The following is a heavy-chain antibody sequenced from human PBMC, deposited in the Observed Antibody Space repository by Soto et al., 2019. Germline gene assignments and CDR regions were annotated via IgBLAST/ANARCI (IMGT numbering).Heavy chain of an antibody. J-gene: IGHJ4*02. CDR3: ARDGRAMNDY. CDR2: ISSNGGTT. Sequence: EVPLVESGGGLVQPGGSLRLSCVASGFTFSTYAMQWVRQAPGKGLEFVSSISSNGGTTNYAYSVKGRFTISRDNSRDTLYLQMGSLRPEDMAVYYCARDGRAMNDYWGQGTLVTVSS. V-gene: IGHV3-64*01. CDR1: GFTFSTYA. D-gene: IGHD5-18*01.